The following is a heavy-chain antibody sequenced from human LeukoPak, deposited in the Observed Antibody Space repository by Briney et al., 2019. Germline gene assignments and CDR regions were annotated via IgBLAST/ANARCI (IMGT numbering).Heavy chain of an antibody. J-gene: IGHJ4*02. CDR1: GFTFSDYY. CDR3: ARVKGSPRYYYDSSGYLDY. Sequence: GGSLRLSCAASGFTFSDYYMSWIRQAPGKGLEWVSYISSSGSTIYYADSVKGRFTISRDNAKNSLYLQMNSLRAEDTAVYYCARVKGSPRYYYDSSGYLDYWGQGTLVTVSS. V-gene: IGHV3-11*01. CDR2: ISSSGSTI. D-gene: IGHD3-22*01.